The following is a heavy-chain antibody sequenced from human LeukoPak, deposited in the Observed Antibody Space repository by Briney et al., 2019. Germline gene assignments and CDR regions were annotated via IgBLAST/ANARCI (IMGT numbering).Heavy chain of an antibody. CDR2: IYYSGST. V-gene: IGHV4-39*01. J-gene: IGHJ4*02. D-gene: IGHD1-26*01. CDR1: GGSISSYY. Sequence: SETLSLTCTVSGGSISSYYWGWIRQPPGKGLEWIGSIYYSGSTYYNPSLKSRVTISVDTSKDQFSLKLSSVTAADTAVYYCARPSWEQEIDYWGQGTLVTVSS. CDR3: ARPSWEQEIDY.